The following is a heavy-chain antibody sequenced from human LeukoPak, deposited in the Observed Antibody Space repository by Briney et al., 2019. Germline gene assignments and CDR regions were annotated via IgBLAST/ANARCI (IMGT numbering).Heavy chain of an antibody. CDR1: GGSISSDY. V-gene: IGHV4-59*01. CDR3: ARGFYSPHY. Sequence: SETLSLTCTVSGGSISSDYWSWIRQPPGKGLEWIGYICYSGRTYYNPSLKSRITISVDTSKNQFSLKLSSVPAADTAVYYCARGFYSPHYWGQGTLVSVSS. J-gene: IGHJ4*02. CDR2: ICYSGRT. D-gene: IGHD4-11*01.